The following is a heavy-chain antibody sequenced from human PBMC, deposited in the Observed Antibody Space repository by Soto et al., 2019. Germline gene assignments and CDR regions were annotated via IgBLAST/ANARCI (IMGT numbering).Heavy chain of an antibody. CDR3: AKGSRMWTPDY. CDR1: GYTFTDYA. D-gene: IGHD2-21*01. V-gene: IGHV1-3*01. J-gene: IGHJ4*02. Sequence: QVQLVQSGAEVKKPGASVKVFCKASGYTFTDYAIHWVRQAPGQRLELMGWIAPGNGNTKYSQNFQGRVTITRDTSATTAYMELSSLRSEDTAVYYCAKGSRMWTPDYWGQGTLVNVSS. CDR2: IAPGNGNT.